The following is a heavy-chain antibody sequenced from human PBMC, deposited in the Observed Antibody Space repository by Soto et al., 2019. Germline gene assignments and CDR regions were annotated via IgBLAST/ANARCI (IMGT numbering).Heavy chain of an antibody. CDR3: AKYQPPESEH. V-gene: IGHV4-30-4*08. Sequence: TPSLTCSVYGASIGSGDDYWTWIRHSPGKGLEWIGYISDSVSTFYNPSLRSRLTIALDTSKNHFSLKLNSVTAADTAVYYCAKYQPPESEHWGQKIPVSGSS. CDR2: ISDSVST. CDR1: GASIGSGDDY. D-gene: IGHD2-2*01. J-gene: IGHJ1*01.